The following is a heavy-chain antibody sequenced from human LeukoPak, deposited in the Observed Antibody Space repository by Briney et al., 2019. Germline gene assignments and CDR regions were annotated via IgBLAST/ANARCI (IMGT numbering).Heavy chain of an antibody. Sequence: GGSLRLSCAASGFTFNNYYIHWVRQAPGKGLVWVSRINGVGTATIYADSVKGRFTISRDNSKNTLYLQMNSLRAEDTAVYYCAKPWLQSHYGAFDIWGQGTMVTVSS. CDR3: AKPWLQSHYGAFDI. CDR2: INGVGTAT. D-gene: IGHD5-24*01. V-gene: IGHV3-74*01. J-gene: IGHJ3*02. CDR1: GFTFNNYY.